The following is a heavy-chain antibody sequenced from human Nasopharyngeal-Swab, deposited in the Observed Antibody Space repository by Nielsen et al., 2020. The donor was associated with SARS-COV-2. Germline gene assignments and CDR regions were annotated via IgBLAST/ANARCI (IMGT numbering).Heavy chain of an antibody. CDR1: GFAFSNDW. D-gene: IGHD6-19*01. Sequence: GGSRRLSRAASGFAFSNDWRNWVRQAPGKGLVWVSRITPDGYGTMYADSVKGRFIISRDNAKNTLNLQMNSLRAEDTALYYCARGRIAVAAVDPWGQGILVTVSS. J-gene: IGHJ5*02. CDR3: ARGRIAVAAVDP. V-gene: IGHV3-74*03. CDR2: ITPDGYGT.